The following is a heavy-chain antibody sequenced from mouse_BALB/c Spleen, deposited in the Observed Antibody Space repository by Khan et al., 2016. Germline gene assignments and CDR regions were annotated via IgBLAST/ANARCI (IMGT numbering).Heavy chain of an antibody. V-gene: IGHV3-2*02. J-gene: IGHJ4*01. D-gene: IGHD2-14*01. CDR2: ISYRGNT. Sequence: EVKLLEPGPGLVKPSQSLSLTCTVTGYSITSDYAWNWIRQFAGNKLEWMGYISYRGNTKYNPSLESRISITRDTSKNQFFLQLNSVTTEDTGTXYCARWVRNTRDYGGQGTSVTVSS. CDR1: GYSITSDYA. CDR3: ARWVRNTRDY.